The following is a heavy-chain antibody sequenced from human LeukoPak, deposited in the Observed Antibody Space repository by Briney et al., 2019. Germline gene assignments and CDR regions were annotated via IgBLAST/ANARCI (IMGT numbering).Heavy chain of an antibody. CDR3: ARDVPYSSGWFYYYYYGMDV. CDR2: INPSGGST. CDR1: GYTFTSYY. V-gene: IGHV1-46*01. D-gene: IGHD6-19*01. Sequence: ASVKVSCKASGYTFTSYYMHWVRQAPGQGLEWMGIINPSGGSTSYAQKFQGRVTMTRDTSTSTVYMELSSLRSEDTAVYYCARDVPYSSGWFYYYYYGMDVWGQGTTVTVSS. J-gene: IGHJ6*02.